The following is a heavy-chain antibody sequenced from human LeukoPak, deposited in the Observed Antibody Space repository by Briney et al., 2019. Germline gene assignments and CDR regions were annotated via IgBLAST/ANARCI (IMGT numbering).Heavy chain of an antibody. CDR1: GGSISSGSYY. J-gene: IGHJ5*02. D-gene: IGHD6-19*01. Sequence: SETLSLTCTVSGGSISSGSYYWSWIRQPAGKGLEWIGRIYTSGSTNYNPSLKSRVTISVDTSKNQFSLKLSSVTAADTAVYYCARDVVPRIAVAGKYNWFDPWGQGTLVTVSS. CDR3: ARDVVPRIAVAGKYNWFDP. V-gene: IGHV4-61*02. CDR2: IYTSGST.